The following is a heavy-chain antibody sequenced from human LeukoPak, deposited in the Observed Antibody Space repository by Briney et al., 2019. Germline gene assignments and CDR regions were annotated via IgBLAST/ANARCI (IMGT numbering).Heavy chain of an antibody. CDR2: IYSTGST. CDR3: ARQIASAGTAGFDF. CDR1: GGSISSYY. Sequence: SETLSLTCTVSGGSISSYYWSWIRQPAGKGLEWLGRIYSTGSTNYNPSLKSRVTMSVDTSKNQFSLRLRSVTDADTAVYYCARQIASAGTAGFDFWGQGALVTVSS. V-gene: IGHV4-4*07. D-gene: IGHD6-13*01. J-gene: IGHJ4*02.